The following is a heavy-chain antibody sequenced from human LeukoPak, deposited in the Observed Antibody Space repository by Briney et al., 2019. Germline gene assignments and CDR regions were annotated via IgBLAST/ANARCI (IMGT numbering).Heavy chain of an antibody. D-gene: IGHD3-9*01. J-gene: IGHJ4*02. CDR3: ARDVILTGYSQFDY. Sequence: PSETLSLTCTVSGGSISSGDYYWSWIRQPPGTGLEWIGYIYYSGSTYYNPSLKSRVTISVDTSKNQFSLKLSSVTAADTAVYYCARDVILTGYSQFDYWGQGTLVTVSS. CDR1: GGSISSGDYY. V-gene: IGHV4-30-4*01. CDR2: IYYSGST.